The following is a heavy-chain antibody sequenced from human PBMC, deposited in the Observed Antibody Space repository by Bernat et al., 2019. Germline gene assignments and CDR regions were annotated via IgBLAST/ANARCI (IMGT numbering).Heavy chain of an antibody. CDR3: ARTGSSWPYYYFDL. V-gene: IGHV4-39*01. CDR2: IYYSGST. Sequence: QLQLQESGPGLVKPSETLSLTCTVSGGSISSSRYYWGWIRQPPGKGLEWIGNIYYSGSTYYNPSLRSRVTISVDTSKSQFSLKLSSVTAADTAVYYCARTGSSWPYYYFDLWGRGTLVTVSS. J-gene: IGHJ2*01. D-gene: IGHD6-13*01. CDR1: GGSISSSRYY.